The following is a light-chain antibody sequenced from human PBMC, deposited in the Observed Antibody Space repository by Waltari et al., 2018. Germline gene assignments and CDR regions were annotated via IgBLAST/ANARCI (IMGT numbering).Light chain of an antibody. J-gene: IGKJ2*01. V-gene: IGKV1-39*01. CDR1: ESISSY. Sequence: DIQLTQSPSSLSASVGDRVTITCRASESISSYLSWYQQKPGEAPKLLIYTASSLEGGVTSRFSGSGSGTDYTLTISNLQPEDFATYYCHQIYSTLGDTFGQGTKLEIK. CDR3: HQIYSTLGDT. CDR2: TAS.